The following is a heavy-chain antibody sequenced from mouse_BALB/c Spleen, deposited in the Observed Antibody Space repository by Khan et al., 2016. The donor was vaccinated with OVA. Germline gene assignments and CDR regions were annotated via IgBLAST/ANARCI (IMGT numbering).Heavy chain of an antibody. CDR3: ARGSGEDRFAY. CDR2: ISTYYGDV. Sequence: VQLQESGTELVRPGVSVKISCKGSGYTFTDFAMHWVKQSHAKSLEWIGVISTYYGDVTYNQKFKGKVTMTVDKSSSTAYMELARLTSEDSAIYDCARGSGEDRFAYWGQGTLVTVSA. J-gene: IGHJ3*01. D-gene: IGHD1-3*01. V-gene: IGHV1S137*01. CDR1: GYTFTDFA.